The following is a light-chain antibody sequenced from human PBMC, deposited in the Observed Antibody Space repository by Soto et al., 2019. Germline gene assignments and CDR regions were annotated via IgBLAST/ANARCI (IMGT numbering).Light chain of an antibody. CDR2: SAS. J-gene: IGKJ4*01. V-gene: IGKV1-9*01. CDR3: RQLESYPST. CDR1: QGVNTI. Sequence: IQLTQPPSSLSASLGYRVTITVRASQGVNTILAAYQQKPGKDPNLLIYSASTMQSGVPSEFSGSGSGTDFTLTISSLQPEDFATDYCRQLESYPSTFGGGTKVDIK.